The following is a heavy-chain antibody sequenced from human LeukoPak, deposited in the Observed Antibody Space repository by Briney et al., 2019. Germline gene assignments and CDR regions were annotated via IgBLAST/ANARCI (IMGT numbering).Heavy chain of an antibody. V-gene: IGHV1-2*06. CDR2: TNPSSGVT. Sequence: GASVRVSCKASGYTFSGYQVHWLRQAPGQGLEWMGRTNPSSGVTNYAQKFQGRVTMTRDTSINTAYLDLSALKSDDTAVYYCASRAASVTLGYWGQGTLVTVSS. CDR3: ASRAASVTLGY. J-gene: IGHJ4*02. D-gene: IGHD2-15*01. CDR1: GYTFSGYQ.